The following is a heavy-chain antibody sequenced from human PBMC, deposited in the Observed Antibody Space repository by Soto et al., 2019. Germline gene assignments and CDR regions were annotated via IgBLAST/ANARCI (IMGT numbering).Heavy chain of an antibody. CDR1: GYTFTTYG. D-gene: IGHD2-2*01. V-gene: IGHV1-18*04. CDR3: AREVGHMDV. Sequence: ASVKVSCKASGYTFTTYGINWVRQAPEQGLEWMGWVSPYNGDTTYAQKVQGRVTMNTDTSTTTAYLELRSLRSDDPAVYYCAREVGHMDVWGQGTTVTVSS. CDR2: VSPYNGDT. J-gene: IGHJ6*02.